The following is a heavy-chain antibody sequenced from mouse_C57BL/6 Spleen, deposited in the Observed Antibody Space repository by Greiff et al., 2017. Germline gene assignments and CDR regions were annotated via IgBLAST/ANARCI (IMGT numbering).Heavy chain of an antibody. Sequence: EVQLVESGGGLVQPTGSLKLSCAASGFSFNTYAMNWVRQAPGKGLEWVARIRSKSNNYATYYADSVKDRFTISRDDSESMLYLQMNNLKTEDTAMYYCVRQRGYDVYYFDYWGQGTTLTVSS. D-gene: IGHD2-2*01. J-gene: IGHJ2*01. V-gene: IGHV10-1*01. CDR2: IRSKSNNYAT. CDR3: VRQRGYDVYYFDY. CDR1: GFSFNTYA.